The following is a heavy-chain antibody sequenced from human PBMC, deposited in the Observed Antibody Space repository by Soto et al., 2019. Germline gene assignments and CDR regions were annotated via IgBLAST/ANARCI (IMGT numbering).Heavy chain of an antibody. CDR1: GFTFSGSA. CDR2: IRSKANSYAT. D-gene: IGHD4-17*01. Sequence: EVQLVESGGGLVQPGGSLKLSCAASGFTFSGSAMHWVRQASGKGLEWVGRIRSKANSYATAYAASVKGRFTISRDDSKKTAYLQMNSLKPEDTAVYYCTRPGHPHGDYVDPLGQGTLVTVSS. J-gene: IGHJ5*02. CDR3: TRPGHPHGDYVDP. V-gene: IGHV3-73*02.